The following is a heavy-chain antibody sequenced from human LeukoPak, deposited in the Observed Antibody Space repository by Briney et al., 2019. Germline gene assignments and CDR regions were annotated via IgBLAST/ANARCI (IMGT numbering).Heavy chain of an antibody. D-gene: IGHD1-26*01. J-gene: IGHJ3*02. CDR1: GGSISSGDYS. CDR3: ARYYADDAFDI. Sequence: SQTLSLTCAVSGGSISSGDYSWSWIRQPPGTGLEWIGYIYHSGSTYYNPSLKSRVTISVDRSKNQFSLKVSSMTAADTAVYYCARYYADDAFDIWGQGTMVTVSS. V-gene: IGHV4-30-2*01. CDR2: IYHSGST.